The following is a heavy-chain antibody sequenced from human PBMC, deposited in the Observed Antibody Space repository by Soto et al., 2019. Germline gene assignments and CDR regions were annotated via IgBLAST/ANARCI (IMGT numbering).Heavy chain of an antibody. CDR1: GYTFTSYA. V-gene: IGHV1-3*01. D-gene: IGHD3-22*01. Sequence: ASVTVSCKASGYTFTSYAMHWVRQAPGQRLEWMGWINAGNGNTKYSQKFQGRVTITRDTSASTAYMELSSLRSEDTAVYYCAREYDSSGYCSHWGQGTRVTVSS. CDR3: AREYDSSGYCSH. J-gene: IGHJ4*02. CDR2: INAGNGNT.